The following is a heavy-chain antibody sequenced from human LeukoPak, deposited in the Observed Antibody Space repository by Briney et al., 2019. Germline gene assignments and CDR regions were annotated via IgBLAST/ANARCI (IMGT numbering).Heavy chain of an antibody. V-gene: IGHV1-8*01. CDR2: MNPNSGNT. CDR1: GYTFTSYD. J-gene: IGHJ4*02. Sequence: ASVKVSCKASGYTFTSYDINWVRQATGQGLEWMGWMNPNSGNTGYAQKFQGRVTMTRNTSISTAYMELSSLRSEDTAVYYCARNGNRSSWFDYWGQGTLVTVSS. D-gene: IGHD6-13*01. CDR3: ARNGNRSSWFDY.